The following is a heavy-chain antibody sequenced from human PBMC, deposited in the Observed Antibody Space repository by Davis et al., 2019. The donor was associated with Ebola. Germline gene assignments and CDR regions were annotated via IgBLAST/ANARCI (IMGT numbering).Heavy chain of an antibody. CDR3: ARGRDYIWGSYRFGY. CDR1: GGSFSGYY. Sequence: GSLTLSCAVYGGSFSGYYWSWIRQPPGKGLEWIGEINHSGSTNYNPSLKSRVTISVDTSKNQFSLKLSSVTAADTAVYYCARGRDYIWGSYRFGYWGQGTLVTVSS. J-gene: IGHJ4*02. CDR2: INHSGST. V-gene: IGHV4-34*01. D-gene: IGHD3-16*02.